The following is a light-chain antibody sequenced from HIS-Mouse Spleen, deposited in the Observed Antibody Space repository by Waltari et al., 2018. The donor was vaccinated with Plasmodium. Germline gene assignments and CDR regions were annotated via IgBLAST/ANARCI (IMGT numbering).Light chain of an antibody. V-gene: IGLV2-14*03. Sequence: QSALTQPASVSGSPGQSITISCTGTSSDVGGYNYVSWYQQHPGKAPKLMIYDVSIRPSGVAKRFSGSKSGNTASLTISGLQAEDEADYYCSSYTSSSTLVFGGGTKLTVL. CDR2: DVS. CDR3: SSYTSSSTLV. CDR1: SSDVGGYNY. J-gene: IGLJ2*01.